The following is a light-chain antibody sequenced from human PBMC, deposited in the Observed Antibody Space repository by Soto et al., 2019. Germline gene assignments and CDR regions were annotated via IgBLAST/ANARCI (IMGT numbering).Light chain of an antibody. Sequence: DIQLTQSPSSLSASVGDRVTITCRASQSISNFLNWYQQKPGQAPKLLIYDASSLETGVPSRFSGSGSGTDFTLTISSLQPEDFATYYCQQYDNLPLIFGQGTRLEI. CDR2: DAS. V-gene: IGKV1-33*01. CDR3: QQYDNLPLI. CDR1: QSISNF. J-gene: IGKJ5*01.